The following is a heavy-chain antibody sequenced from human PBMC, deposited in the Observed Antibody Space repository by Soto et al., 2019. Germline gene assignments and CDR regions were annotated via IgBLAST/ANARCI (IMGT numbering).Heavy chain of an antibody. V-gene: IGHV4-39*01. CDR1: GGSVGSSGYY. Sequence: QLQLQESGPGLVKPSETLSLTCTVSGGSVGSSGYYWGWIRQPPGKGLEWIGSIYYSGSTYYNPSLQSRVTISADTSSDQFSRKLTSVTAADTAVYYCATYGSGGYYYFDYWGQGTLVTVSS. D-gene: IGHD3-10*01. CDR2: IYYSGST. CDR3: ATYGSGGYYYFDY. J-gene: IGHJ4*02.